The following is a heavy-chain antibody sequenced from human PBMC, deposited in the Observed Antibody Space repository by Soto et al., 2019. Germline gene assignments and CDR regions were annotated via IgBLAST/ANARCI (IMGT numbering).Heavy chain of an antibody. CDR3: ARREIQGPIDY. CDR1: GYSISSSNW. Sequence: SETLSLTCAVSGYSISSSNWWGWIRQPPGKGLEWIGYIYCSGTTYYNPSLKSRVTMSVDTSKNQFSLKLTSVTAVDTAVYYCARREIQGPIDYWGQGTLVTVSS. CDR2: IYCSGTT. V-gene: IGHV4-28*01. J-gene: IGHJ4*02. D-gene: IGHD1-26*01.